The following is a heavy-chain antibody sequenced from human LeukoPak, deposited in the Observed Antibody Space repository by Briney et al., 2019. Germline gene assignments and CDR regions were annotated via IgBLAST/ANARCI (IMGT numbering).Heavy chain of an antibody. CDR3: ARDSPIAVAGTGMDV. J-gene: IGHJ6*02. V-gene: IGHV4-30-4*02. CDR1: GGSISSGDYY. CDR2: IYYSGST. D-gene: IGHD6-19*01. Sequence: PSETLSLTCTVSGGSISSGDYYWSWIRQPPGKGLEWIGYIYYSGSTYYNPSLKSRVTISVDTSKNQFSLKLSSVTAADTAVYYCARDSPIAVAGTGMDVWGQGTTVTVSS.